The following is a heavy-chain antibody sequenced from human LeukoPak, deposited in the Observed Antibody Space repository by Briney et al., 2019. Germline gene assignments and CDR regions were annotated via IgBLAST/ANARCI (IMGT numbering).Heavy chain of an antibody. CDR2: IIPIFGTA. D-gene: IGHD3-16*02. CDR1: GFTFSSYA. V-gene: IGHV1-69*01. J-gene: IGHJ4*02. CDR3: ARLTRLGELSLYRAWYYFDY. Sequence: GGSLRLSCAASGFTFSSYAISWVRQAPGQGLEWMGGIIPIFGTANYAQKFQGRVTITADESTSTAYMELSSLRSEDTAVYYCARLTRLGELSLYRAWYYFDYWGQGTLVTVSS.